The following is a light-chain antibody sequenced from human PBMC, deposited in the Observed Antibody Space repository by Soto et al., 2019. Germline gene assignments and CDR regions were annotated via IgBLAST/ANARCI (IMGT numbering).Light chain of an antibody. J-gene: IGKJ1*01. CDR1: QSVTRTY. CDR2: GAS. Sequence: EIVLAQSPGTLSLSPGEGATLSCRASQSVTRTYLAWFQQKPGQAPRLLIFGASSRATGTPDRFSGSGSGTDFTLTISRLEPEDFAVYYCHQYGTSRTFGQGTKVEIK. CDR3: HQYGTSRT. V-gene: IGKV3-20*01.